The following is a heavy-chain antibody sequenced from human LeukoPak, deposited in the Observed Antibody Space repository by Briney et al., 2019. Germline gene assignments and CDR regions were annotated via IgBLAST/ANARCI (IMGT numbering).Heavy chain of an antibody. D-gene: IGHD2-2*01. V-gene: IGHV1-46*01. CDR1: GGTFSSYA. Sequence: ASVKVSCKASGGTFSSYAISWVRQAPGQGLEWMGVINPSGGSTSYAQKFQGRVTITRDTSTSTVYMELSSLRSEDTAVYYCARAVVVSAAYYYYYYMDVWGKGTTVTVSS. CDR2: INPSGGST. CDR3: ARAVVVSAAYYYYYYMDV. J-gene: IGHJ6*03.